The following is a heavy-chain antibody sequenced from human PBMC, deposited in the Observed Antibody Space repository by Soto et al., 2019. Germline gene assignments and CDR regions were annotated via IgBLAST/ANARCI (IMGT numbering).Heavy chain of an antibody. D-gene: IGHD3-10*01. CDR2: IYYSGST. J-gene: IGHJ4*02. CDR1: GGSISTYY. Sequence: TSETLCLTCTVSGGSISTYYWGWIRKPPGKGLEWIGYIYYSGSTNYNASLKSRVTISVDTSKNQFSLKLSSVTAADTAVYYCASPRERELWSIDYCGQGTLVTVSS. V-gene: IGHV4-59*08. CDR3: ASPRERELWSIDY.